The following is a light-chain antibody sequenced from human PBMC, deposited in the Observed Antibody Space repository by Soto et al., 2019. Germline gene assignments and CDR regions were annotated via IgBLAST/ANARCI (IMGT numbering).Light chain of an antibody. J-gene: IGLJ2*01. V-gene: IGLV2-14*03. CDR1: NSDIGGYNY. CDR3: SSSTSRSTLGV. CDR2: DLS. Sequence: QSALTQPAYVSGSPGQSITISCTGTNSDIGGYNYVSWYQQHPGKSPKLMIYDLSNRPSGVSYRCSGSTSGNTASLTISGLQAEDEADSYCSSSTSRSTLGVFGGGTKLTVL.